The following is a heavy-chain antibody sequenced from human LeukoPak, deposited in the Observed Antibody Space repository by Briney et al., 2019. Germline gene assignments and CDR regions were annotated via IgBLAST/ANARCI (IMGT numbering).Heavy chain of an antibody. CDR2: INHSGST. CDR3: ARAHFKE. D-gene: IGHD2/OR15-2a*01. CDR1: GGTFSGYY. Sequence: SETLSLTCAVYGGTFSGYYWSWIRQPRGKGLEWIGEINHSGSTNYNPSLKSRVTISVDTSKNQFSLKLSSVTAADTAVYYCARAHFKEWGQGTLVTVSS. J-gene: IGHJ4*02. V-gene: IGHV4-34*01.